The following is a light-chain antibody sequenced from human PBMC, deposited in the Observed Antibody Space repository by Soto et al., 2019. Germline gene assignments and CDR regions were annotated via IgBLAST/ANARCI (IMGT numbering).Light chain of an antibody. Sequence: DIQMTQSPSTLSASVGDRVTITCRASQSISSWLAWYQQKPGKAPKLLIYKASSVESGVPSRFSGSGSGTEFTLTISSLQPDDFATYYCQQYNNSPWTFGQGTKVEIK. J-gene: IGKJ1*01. CDR2: KAS. V-gene: IGKV1-5*03. CDR1: QSISSW. CDR3: QQYNNSPWT.